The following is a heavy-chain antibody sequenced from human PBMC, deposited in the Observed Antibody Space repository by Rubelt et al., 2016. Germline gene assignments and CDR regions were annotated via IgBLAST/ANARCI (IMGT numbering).Heavy chain of an antibody. CDR2: ISNDGSDK. Sequence: QVQLVESGGGVVQPGGSLRLSCAASGFTFSVYVIQWVRQAPGKGLEWVTIISNDGSDKHYAESVKGRFTISRDNSKRMVYLQMNSLRNEDRAVYYCARDWGGIEARGNYYGVDVWGQGTTVTVSS. CDR1: GFTFSVYV. V-gene: IGHV3-30*04. D-gene: IGHD6-6*01. J-gene: IGHJ6*02. CDR3: ARDWGGIEARGNYYGVDV.